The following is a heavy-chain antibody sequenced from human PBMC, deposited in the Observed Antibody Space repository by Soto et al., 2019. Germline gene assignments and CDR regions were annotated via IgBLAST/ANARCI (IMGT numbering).Heavy chain of an antibody. CDR3: SRGPLGACDI. Sequence: QVQLVESGGGLVKPGGSLRLSCAASGFSFSGSYMSWIRQAPGKGLEWGSYIRSGGSNEYYAASVRGRFAISRDDAKNSLYLQLNSLRADDPAVYYCSRGPLGACDILGHWTMVTVSS. J-gene: IGHJ3*02. CDR1: GFSFSGSY. V-gene: IGHV3-11*01. CDR2: IRSGGSNE. D-gene: IGHD7-27*01.